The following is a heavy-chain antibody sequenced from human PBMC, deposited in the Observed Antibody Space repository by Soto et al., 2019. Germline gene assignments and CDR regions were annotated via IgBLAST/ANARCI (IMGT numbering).Heavy chain of an antibody. D-gene: IGHD6-13*01. CDR3: ASLIAAPGPYGMDV. J-gene: IGHJ6*02. Sequence: SETLSLSCTVSGGSISSDYWSWIRQPPGKGLEWIGYIYHSGSTNYNPSLKSRATISVDASKNQFSLNLSSVTAADTAVYYCASLIAAPGPYGMDVWGQGTTVTVSS. CDR1: GGSISSDY. CDR2: IYHSGST. V-gene: IGHV4-59*01.